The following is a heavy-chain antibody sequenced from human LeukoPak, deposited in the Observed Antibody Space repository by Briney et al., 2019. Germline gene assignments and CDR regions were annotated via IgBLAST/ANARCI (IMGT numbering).Heavy chain of an antibody. CDR1: GFTFSGYA. D-gene: IGHD2-2*01. J-gene: IGHJ4*02. CDR3: AKGKLVPAALFDY. CDR2: TSGSGDST. Sequence: PGGSLRLSCAASGFTFSGYAMTWVRQAPGKGLEWVSTTSGSGDSTHCADSVKGRFTISRDNSKNTLYLQVNSLRAEDTAVYYCAKGKLVPAALFDYWGQGTLVTVSS. V-gene: IGHV3-23*01.